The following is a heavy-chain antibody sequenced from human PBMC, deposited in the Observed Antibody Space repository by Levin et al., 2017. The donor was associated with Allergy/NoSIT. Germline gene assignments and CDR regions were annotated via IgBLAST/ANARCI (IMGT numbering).Heavy chain of an antibody. D-gene: IGHD1-26*01. J-gene: IGHJ6*02. CDR2: ISAYNGNT. CDR1: GYTFTSYG. Sequence: RASVKVSCKASGYTFTSYGISWVRQAPGQGLEWMGWISAYNGNTNYAQKLQGRVTMTTDTSTSTAYMELRSLRSDDTAVYYCARAIWELPPGDGMDVWGQGTTVTVSS. V-gene: IGHV1-18*01. CDR3: ARAIWELPPGDGMDV.